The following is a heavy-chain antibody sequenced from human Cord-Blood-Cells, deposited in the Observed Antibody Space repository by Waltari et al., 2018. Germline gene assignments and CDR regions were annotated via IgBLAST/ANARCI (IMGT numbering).Heavy chain of an antibody. CDR2: ISSSSSYI. CDR1: GFPFSSYS. D-gene: IGHD3-22*01. V-gene: IGHV3-21*01. J-gene: IGHJ1*01. CDR3: ARPPSDRGSKYFQH. Sequence: EVQLVESGGGLVKPGGSLRLSCAASGFPFSSYSMNWVRPAPGKGLEWVSSISSSSSYIYYADSVKGRFTISRDNAKNSLYLQMNSLRAEDTAVYYCARPPSDRGSKYFQHWGQGTLVTVSS.